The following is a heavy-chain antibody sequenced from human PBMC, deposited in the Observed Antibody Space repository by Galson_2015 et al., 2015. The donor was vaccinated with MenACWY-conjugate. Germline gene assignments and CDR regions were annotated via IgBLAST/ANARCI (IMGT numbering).Heavy chain of an antibody. J-gene: IGHJ4*02. D-gene: IGHD6-13*01. Sequence: SEPLSLTCAVYGGSFSGYYWSWIRQPPGKGLEWIGEINHSGSTNYNPSLKSRVTISVDTSKNQFSLKLSSVTAADTAVYYCARKRRGYSSSWDYWGQGTLVTVSS. CDR3: ARKRRGYSSSWDY. CDR1: GGSFSGYY. V-gene: IGHV4-34*01. CDR2: INHSGST.